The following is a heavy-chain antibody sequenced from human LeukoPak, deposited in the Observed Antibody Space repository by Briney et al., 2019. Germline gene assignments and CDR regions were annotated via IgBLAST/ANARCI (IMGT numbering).Heavy chain of an antibody. V-gene: IGHV3-30*18. D-gene: IGHD3-16*01. CDR3: EKHRGGGMDV. J-gene: IGHJ6*02. Sequence: GGSQTLSCVASGYIFRIFGMHWVRQAPGKGLEWVAVVSYDAKHKFYAHSVGGRFTISRDNSKNTVYLQMNSLRPEDTATYYCEKHRGGGMDVWGQGATVIVS. CDR2: VSYDAKHK. CDR1: GYIFRIFG.